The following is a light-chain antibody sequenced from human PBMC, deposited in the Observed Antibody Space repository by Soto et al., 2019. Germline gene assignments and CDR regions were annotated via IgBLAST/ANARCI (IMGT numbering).Light chain of an antibody. CDR2: DTT. CDR3: LLSYSGARI. Sequence: QTVVTQEPSLTVSPGGTVTLTCASSAGADTSGHFPYWLQQKPGQAPRTLIYDTTNKHSWTPARFSGSLLGGNAALTLSGAQPEDEADYYCLLSYSGARIFGGGTKLTVL. J-gene: IGLJ2*01. CDR1: AGADTSGHF. V-gene: IGLV7-46*01.